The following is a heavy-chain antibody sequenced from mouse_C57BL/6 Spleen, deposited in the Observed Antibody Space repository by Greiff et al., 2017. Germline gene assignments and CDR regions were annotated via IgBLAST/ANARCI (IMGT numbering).Heavy chain of an antibody. V-gene: IGHV1-53*01. CDR1: GYTFTSYW. CDR2: IHPSNGGT. CDR3: GREYYDSRPYWLDY. J-gene: IGHJ2*01. Sequence: QVHVQQPGTELVKPGASVKLSCKASGYTFTSYWMHWVKQRPGQGLEWIGNIHPSNGGTNYNEKFKSKATLTVDKSSSTADMQLSSLTSEDSAVYYWGREYYDSRPYWLDYWGQGTTLTVSS. D-gene: IGHD2-4*01.